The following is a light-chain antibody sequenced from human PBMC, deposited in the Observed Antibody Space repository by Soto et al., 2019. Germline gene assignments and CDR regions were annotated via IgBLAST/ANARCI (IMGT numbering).Light chain of an antibody. CDR1: QNVNGN. CDR3: QQYASSPLLT. V-gene: IGKV3-20*01. Sequence: EIVMSQSPASLSVSPGERATLSCSASQNVNGNLAWYQQKPGQAPRLLIFGSSNRATGIPDRFSGSGSGTDFTLSISRLEPEDFAVYYCQQYASSPLLTFGGGTKVDI. J-gene: IGKJ4*01. CDR2: GSS.